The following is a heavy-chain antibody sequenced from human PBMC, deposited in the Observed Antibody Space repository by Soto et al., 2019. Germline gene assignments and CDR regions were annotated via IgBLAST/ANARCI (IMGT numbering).Heavy chain of an antibody. D-gene: IGHD2-2*01. J-gene: IGHJ2*01. CDR2: INPNSGGT. V-gene: IGHV1-2*04. Sequence: VQLVQSGAEVKKPGASVKVSCKASGYTFTAYYMHWVRQAPGQGLEWMGWINPNSGGTNYVENFQGWVTMTRDTSITTAYMELSRLRSDDTAVYYCERGEARSSDFYWYFDLWGRGTLVTVSS. CDR3: ERGEARSSDFYWYFDL. CDR1: GYTFTAYY.